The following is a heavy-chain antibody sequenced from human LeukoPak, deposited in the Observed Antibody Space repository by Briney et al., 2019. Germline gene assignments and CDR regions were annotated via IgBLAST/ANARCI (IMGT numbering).Heavy chain of an antibody. CDR2: ISYDGSNK. Sequence: GGSLRLSCAASGFTFSSYGMHWVRQAPGKGLEWVAVISYDGSNKYYADSVKGRFTISRDNSKNTLYLQMNSLRAEDTAVYYCAREGYDYGDYGLVYYFDYWGQGTLVTVSS. V-gene: IGHV3-30*19. J-gene: IGHJ4*02. CDR3: AREGYDYGDYGLVYYFDY. D-gene: IGHD4-17*01. CDR1: GFTFSSYG.